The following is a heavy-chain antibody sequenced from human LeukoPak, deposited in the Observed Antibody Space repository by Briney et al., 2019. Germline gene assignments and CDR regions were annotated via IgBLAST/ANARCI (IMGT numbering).Heavy chain of an antibody. J-gene: IGHJ4*02. D-gene: IGHD3-10*01. Sequence: GGSLRLSCAASGFTFDDYAMHWVRQAPGKGLEWVSGISWNSGSIGYADSVKGRFTISRDNAKNSLYLQMSSLRAEDTALYYCAKDSGSAPPRYFDYWGQGTLVTVSS. CDR3: AKDSGSAPPRYFDY. CDR1: GFTFDDYA. CDR2: ISWNSGSI. V-gene: IGHV3-9*01.